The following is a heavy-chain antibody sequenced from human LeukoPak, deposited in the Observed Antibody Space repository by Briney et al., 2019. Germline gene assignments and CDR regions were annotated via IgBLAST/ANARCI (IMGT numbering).Heavy chain of an antibody. V-gene: IGHV4-59*01. Sequence: SETLSLTCTVSGGSISSYYWSWIRQPPRKGLEWIGYIYYSGSTNYNPSLKSRVTISVDTSKNQFSLKLSSVTAADTAVYYCARDLTTHDAFDIWGQGTMVTVSS. CDR3: ARDLTTHDAFDI. J-gene: IGHJ3*02. CDR2: IYYSGST. D-gene: IGHD4-11*01. CDR1: GGSISSYY.